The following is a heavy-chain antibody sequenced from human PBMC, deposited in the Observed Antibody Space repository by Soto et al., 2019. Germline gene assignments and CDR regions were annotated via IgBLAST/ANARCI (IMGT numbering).Heavy chain of an antibody. J-gene: IGHJ5*02. CDR3: ARVPRSSRLGYCTNGVCYPSSWFDP. CDR1: GGSFSGYY. D-gene: IGHD2-8*01. V-gene: IGHV4-34*01. CDR2: INHSGST. Sequence: ASETLSLTCAVYGGSFSGYYWSWIRQPPGKGLEWIGEINHSGSTNYNPSLKSRVTISVDTSKNQFSLKLSSVTAADTAVYYCARVPRSSRLGYCTNGVCYPSSWFDPWGQGTLVTVSS.